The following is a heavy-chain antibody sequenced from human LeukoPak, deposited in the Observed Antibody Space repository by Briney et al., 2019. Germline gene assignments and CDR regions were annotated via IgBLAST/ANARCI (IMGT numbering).Heavy chain of an antibody. V-gene: IGHV4-4*02. J-gene: IGHJ4*02. Sequence: SETLSLTCAVSGGSISSSNWWSWVRQPPGKGLEWIGEIYHSGSTNYNPSLKSQVTISVDKSKNQFSLKLSSVTAADTAVYYCAREKLAAAGTVSFDYWGQGTLVTVSS. CDR1: GGSISSSNW. CDR2: IYHSGST. CDR3: AREKLAAAGTVSFDY. D-gene: IGHD6-13*01.